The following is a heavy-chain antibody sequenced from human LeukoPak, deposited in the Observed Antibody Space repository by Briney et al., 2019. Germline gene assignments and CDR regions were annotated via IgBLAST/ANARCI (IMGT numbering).Heavy chain of an antibody. CDR2: INPSGGST. D-gene: IGHD3-10*01. CDR1: GHTFTSYY. Sequence: GASVKVSCKASGHTFTSYYMHWVRQAPGQGLEWMGIINPSGGSTSYAQKFQGRVTMTRDMSTSTVYMELSSLRSEDTAVYYCARDRVGDAFDIWGQGTMVTVSS. CDR3: ARDRVGDAFDI. V-gene: IGHV1-46*01. J-gene: IGHJ3*02.